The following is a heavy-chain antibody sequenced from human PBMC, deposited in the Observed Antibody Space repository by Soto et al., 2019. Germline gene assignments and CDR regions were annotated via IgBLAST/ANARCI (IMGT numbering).Heavy chain of an antibody. J-gene: IGHJ4*02. CDR1: GDSISSYY. CDR3: VRHHRDTNGYYFDY. D-gene: IGHD2-8*01. Sequence: SETLSLTCTVSGDSISSYYCSWIRQPPGKGLEWIGYSYYSGTSNYNPSLKSRVTISLGMSKNQISLKVRSVTAADTAVYHCVRHHRDTNGYYFDYWGPGTLVTVSS. CDR2: SYYSGTS. V-gene: IGHV4-59*08.